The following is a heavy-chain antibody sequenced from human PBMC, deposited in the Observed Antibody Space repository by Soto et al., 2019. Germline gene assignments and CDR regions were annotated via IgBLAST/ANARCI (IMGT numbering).Heavy chain of an antibody. CDR2: ISGSGGST. D-gene: IGHD2-15*01. CDR1: GFTFSSYA. Sequence: LRLSCAASGFTFSSYAMSWVRQAPGKGLEWVSAISGSGGSTYYADSVKGRFTISRDNSKNTLYLQMNSLRAEDTAVYYCAISGGSWYGAFDIWGQGTMVTVSS. V-gene: IGHV3-23*01. CDR3: AISGGSWYGAFDI. J-gene: IGHJ3*02.